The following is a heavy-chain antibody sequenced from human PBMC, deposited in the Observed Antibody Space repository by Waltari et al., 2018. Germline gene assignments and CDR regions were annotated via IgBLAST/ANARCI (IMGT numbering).Heavy chain of an antibody. J-gene: IGHJ6*01. CDR3: ASQDLHGDFDRTDVFDF. CDR2: IYHGGST. V-gene: IGHV4-34*01. D-gene: IGHD2-21*02. Sequence: QVHLQQSGAGLLRPSQTLSLTCTVYGGSSSAFYWIWIRPAPGKGREWLGEIYHGGSTNDNPYRRGLITISAATSKTEVYLTLNSVTAADTATYVCASQDLHGDFDRTDVFDFWGRGTSVTVSS. CDR1: GGSSSAFY.